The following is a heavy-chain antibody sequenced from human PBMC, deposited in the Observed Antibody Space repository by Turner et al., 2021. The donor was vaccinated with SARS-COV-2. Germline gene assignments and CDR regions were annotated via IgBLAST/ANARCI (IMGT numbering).Heavy chain of an antibody. CDR3: AREVSGSSNTGVHFDS. CDR2: IYSGGST. J-gene: IGHJ4*02. CDR1: GLTVSSNY. D-gene: IGHD3-10*01. V-gene: IGHV3-66*01. Sequence: EVQLVESGGGLVKPGGSLRLSCAASGLTVSSNYMSWVRQAPGKGLEWVSVIYSGGSTYYADSVKGRFTISRDNSKNTLYLQMNSLRAEDTAVYYCAREVSGSSNTGVHFDSWGQGTPVTVSS.